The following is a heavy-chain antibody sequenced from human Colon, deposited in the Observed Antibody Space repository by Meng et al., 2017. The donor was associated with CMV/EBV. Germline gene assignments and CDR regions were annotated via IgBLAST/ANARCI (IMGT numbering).Heavy chain of an antibody. Sequence: GSLRLSCTVSGGSVSPHYWSWIRQPPGKGLEWIGYIFYGGTTSYNVSLKSRLTISVDTSKNQVFLELRSVTAADTAVYYCAKEGADNWFDPWGQGILVTVSS. J-gene: IGHJ5*02. CDR1: GGSVSPHY. D-gene: IGHD1-26*01. CDR2: IFYGGTT. CDR3: AKEGADNWFDP. V-gene: IGHV4-59*02.